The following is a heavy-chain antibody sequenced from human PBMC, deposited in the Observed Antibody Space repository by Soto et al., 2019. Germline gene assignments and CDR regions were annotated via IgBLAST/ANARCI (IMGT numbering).Heavy chain of an antibody. Sequence: PGRSLRLSCAVSGSTFSNDWMHWVRQAPGKGLVWVSHINSDGSSTNYADFVKGRFTIARDNAKNTVYLQMNSLRAEDTAVYYCARDRSYSLDVWSQGTTVTVSS. CDR2: INSDGSST. J-gene: IGHJ6*02. CDR3: ARDRSYSLDV. V-gene: IGHV3-74*01. CDR1: GSTFSNDW.